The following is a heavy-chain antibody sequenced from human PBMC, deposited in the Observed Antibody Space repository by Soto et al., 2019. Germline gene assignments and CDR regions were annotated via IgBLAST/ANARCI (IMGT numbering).Heavy chain of an antibody. CDR3: ARAGYDFWSGSPYYGMDV. D-gene: IGHD3-3*01. J-gene: IGHJ6*02. CDR2: IYSGGST. Sequence: PGGSLRLSCAASGFTFSNYGMSWVRQAPGKGLEWVSVIYSGGSTYYADSVKGRFTISRDNSKNTLYRQMNSLRAEDTAVYYCARAGYDFWSGSPYYGMDVWGQGTTVTVSS. V-gene: IGHV3-53*01. CDR1: GFTFSNYG.